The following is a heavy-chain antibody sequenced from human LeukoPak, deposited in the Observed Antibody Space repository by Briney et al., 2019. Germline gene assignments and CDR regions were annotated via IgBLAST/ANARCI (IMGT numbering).Heavy chain of an antibody. V-gene: IGHV7-4-1*02. Sequence: ASVKVSCKASGYTFTSYAMNWVRQAPGQGLEWMGWINTNTGNPTYAQGFTGRFVFSLDTSVSTAYLQISSLKAEDTAVYYCARDRLDVLLWFGEFPYYYYGMDVWGQGTTVTVSS. CDR3: ARDRLDVLLWFGEFPYYYYGMDV. CDR2: INTNTGNP. CDR1: GYTFTSYA. D-gene: IGHD3-10*01. J-gene: IGHJ6*02.